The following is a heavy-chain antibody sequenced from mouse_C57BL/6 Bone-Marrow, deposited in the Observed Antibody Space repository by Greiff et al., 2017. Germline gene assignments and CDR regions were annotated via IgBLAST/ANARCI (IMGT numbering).Heavy chain of an antibody. CDR2: IRNKANGYTT. CDR3: ARYPHGSSYRYFDV. CDR1: GFTFTDYY. V-gene: IGHV7-3*01. J-gene: IGHJ1*03. D-gene: IGHD1-1*01. Sequence: EVKLMESGGGLVQPGGSLSLSCAASGFTFTDYYMSWVRQPPGKALEWLGFIRNKANGYTTEYSVSVKGRFTISRDNSQSILYLQMNALRAEDSATYYCARYPHGSSYRYFDVWGTGTTVTVSS.